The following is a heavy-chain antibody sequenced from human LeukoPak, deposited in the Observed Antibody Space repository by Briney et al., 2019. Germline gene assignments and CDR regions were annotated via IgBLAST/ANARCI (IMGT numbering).Heavy chain of an antibody. D-gene: IGHD4-11*01. CDR3: AGLPMGDYRPQNWFDP. CDR1: GYTFTSYG. J-gene: IGHJ5*02. V-gene: IGHV1-18*01. Sequence: EASVKVSCKASGYTFTSYGISWVRQAPGQGLEWMGWISAYNGNTNYAQKLQGRVTMTTDTSTSTAYMELRSLRSDDTAVYYCAGLPMGDYRPQNWFDPWGQGTLVTVSS. CDR2: ISAYNGNT.